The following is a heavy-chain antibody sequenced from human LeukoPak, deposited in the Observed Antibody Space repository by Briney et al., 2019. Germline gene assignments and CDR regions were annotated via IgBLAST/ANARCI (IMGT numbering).Heavy chain of an antibody. J-gene: IGHJ3*02. Sequence: SETLSLTCTVSGGSISSSSYYWGWIRQPPGKGLEWIGSISYSGSTYYNPSLKSRVTISVDASKNQFSLKLSSVTAADTAVYYCASGALTLWAFDIWGQGTMVTVSS. CDR3: ASGALTLWAFDI. CDR2: ISYSGST. D-gene: IGHD2-21*01. V-gene: IGHV4-39*01. CDR1: GGSISSSSYY.